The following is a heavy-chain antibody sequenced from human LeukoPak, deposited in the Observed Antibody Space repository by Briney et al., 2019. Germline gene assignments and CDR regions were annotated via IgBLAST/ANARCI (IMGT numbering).Heavy chain of an antibody. CDR2: ISGSGGST. D-gene: IGHD6-13*01. CDR1: GFTFSSYA. J-gene: IGHJ6*02. CDR3: AKAPRAAAGTYNGMDV. V-gene: IGHV3-23*01. Sequence: GGSLRLSCAASGFTFSSYAISWVRQAPGKGLEWVSAISGSGGSTYYAGSVKGRFTISRDNSKNTLYLQMNSLRAEDTAVYYCAKAPRAAAGTYNGMDVWGQGTTVTVSS.